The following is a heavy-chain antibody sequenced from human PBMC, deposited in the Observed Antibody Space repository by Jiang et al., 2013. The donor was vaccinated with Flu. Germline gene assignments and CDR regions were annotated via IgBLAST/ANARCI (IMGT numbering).Heavy chain of an antibody. D-gene: IGHD3-3*01. CDR2: TYYRSKWYN. CDR3: ARDRAIFGVVIIEASMDV. J-gene: IGHJ6*02. V-gene: IGHV6-1*01. Sequence: QTLSLTCAISGDSVSSNSAAWNWIRQSPSRGLEWLGRTYYRSKWYNDYAVSVKSRITINPDTSKNQFSLQLNSVTPEDTAVYYCARDRAIFGVVIIEASMDVWGQGTTVTVSS. CDR1: GDSVSSNSAA.